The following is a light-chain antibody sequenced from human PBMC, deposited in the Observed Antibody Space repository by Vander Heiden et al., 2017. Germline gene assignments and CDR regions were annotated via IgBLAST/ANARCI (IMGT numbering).Light chain of an antibody. CDR3: SSYAASNFYV. Sequence: HSALTQPPSASGSPGQSVTISCTGTSSDVGDYNYVSWYQQHPGKAHKLMIYEVTERPSGVPDRFSGSKSGNTASLTVSGLQTEDEADYYCSSYAASNFYVFGTGTKVTVL. J-gene: IGLJ1*01. CDR1: SSDVGDYNY. V-gene: IGLV2-8*01. CDR2: EVT.